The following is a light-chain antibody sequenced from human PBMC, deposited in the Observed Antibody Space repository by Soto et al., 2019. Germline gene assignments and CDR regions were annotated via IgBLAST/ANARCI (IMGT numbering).Light chain of an antibody. CDR1: QSVSRF. V-gene: IGKV3-11*01. CDR2: DAF. Sequence: EIVLTQSPVTLSLSPGGRATLSCRASQSVSRFLAWYQQKPGQAPRLLIYDAFHRATGVPARFSGSGTGTDFTLTISSLEPEDIAVYYCQQRSNWPLMTFGQGTRLEIK. CDR3: QQRSNWPLMT. J-gene: IGKJ5*01.